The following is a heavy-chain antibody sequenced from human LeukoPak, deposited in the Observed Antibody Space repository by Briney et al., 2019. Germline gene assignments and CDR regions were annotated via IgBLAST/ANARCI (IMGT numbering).Heavy chain of an antibody. CDR2: ISSTSSYI. CDR3: ARQGNNWNYWYDY. Sequence: GGSLRLSCAASGFTLSSYAMTWVRQAPGKGLEWVSSISSTSSYIYYADSLKGRFTISRDNAKNSLYLQMNSLSAEDTAVYYCARQGNNWNYWYDYWGQGTLVTVSS. J-gene: IGHJ4*02. CDR1: GFTLSSYA. D-gene: IGHD1-7*01. V-gene: IGHV3-21*01.